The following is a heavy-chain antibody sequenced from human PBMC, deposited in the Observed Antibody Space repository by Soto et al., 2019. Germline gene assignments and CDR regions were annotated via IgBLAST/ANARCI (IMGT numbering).Heavy chain of an antibody. V-gene: IGHV3-74*01. Sequence: EVPLVESVGGLVRPGGSLRLSCAASGFTFSYYWMHWFRQAPGKGLVWVSRIHSDGSSTTYADFVKGRFIISRDNARNTVDLQMNSVRVEDTAVYFCARGDLGACDLFCQGTVVTVSS. J-gene: IGHJ3*01. CDR1: GFTFSYYW. D-gene: IGHD3-16*01. CDR3: ARGDLGACDL. CDR2: IHSDGSST.